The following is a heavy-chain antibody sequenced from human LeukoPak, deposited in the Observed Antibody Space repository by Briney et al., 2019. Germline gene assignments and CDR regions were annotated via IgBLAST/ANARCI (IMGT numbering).Heavy chain of an antibody. D-gene: IGHD3-9*01. CDR2: IYYTGST. J-gene: IGHJ4*02. CDR1: GGSISSNNYY. V-gene: IGHV4-61*05. CDR3: ARHAGAEYYDILTGYSISRHYYFDY. Sequence: SETLSLTCTVSGGSISSNNYYWDWIRQPPGKGLEWIGYIYYTGSTSYNPSLKSRVTMSLDASKNQFSLELNSVTPADTAVYYCARHAGAEYYDILTGYSISRHYYFDYWGQGTLVTVSS.